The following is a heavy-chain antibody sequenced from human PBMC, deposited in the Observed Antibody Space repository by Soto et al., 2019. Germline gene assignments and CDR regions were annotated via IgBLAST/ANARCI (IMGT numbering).Heavy chain of an antibody. D-gene: IGHD3-10*01. V-gene: IGHV3-30*18. CDR3: AKDHHYYGSGSYSTPYYYYGMDV. CDR2: ISYDGSNK. Sequence: GGSLRLSCAASGFTFSSYGMHWVRQAPGKGLEWVAVISYDGSNKYYADSVKGRFTISRDNSKNTLYLQMNSLRAEDTAVYYCAKDHHYYGSGSYSTPYYYYGMDVWGQGTTVTVSS. J-gene: IGHJ6*02. CDR1: GFTFSSYG.